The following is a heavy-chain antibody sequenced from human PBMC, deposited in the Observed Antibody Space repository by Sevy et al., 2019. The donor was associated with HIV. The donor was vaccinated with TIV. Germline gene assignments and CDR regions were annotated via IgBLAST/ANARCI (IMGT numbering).Heavy chain of an antibody. J-gene: IGHJ4*02. Sequence: GGSLRLSCAASGFTFISYAMSWVRQAPGQGLEWVSSISSSGGYTYYADSVKGRFTISRDNSRNTLDLQMNSLRAEDTAVYYCATEHLFGYYWGQGTLVTVSS. V-gene: IGHV3-23*01. CDR2: ISSSGGYT. CDR3: ATEHLFGYY. CDR1: GFTFISYA. D-gene: IGHD3-10*01.